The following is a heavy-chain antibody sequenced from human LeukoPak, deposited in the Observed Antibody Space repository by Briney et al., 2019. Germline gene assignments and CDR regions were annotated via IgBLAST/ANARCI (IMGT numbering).Heavy chain of an antibody. Sequence: PSETLSLTCTVSGGSFSIYYWSWIRQPPGKGLEWIGYIYYSGSTNYKPSLKSRVTISVETSKNQFSLKLRSVTAADTAVYYCARVTGYMIEDYFDYWGQGTLVTVSS. CDR1: GGSFSIYY. CDR3: ARVTGYMIEDYFDY. V-gene: IGHV4-59*01. J-gene: IGHJ4*02. CDR2: IYYSGST. D-gene: IGHD3-22*01.